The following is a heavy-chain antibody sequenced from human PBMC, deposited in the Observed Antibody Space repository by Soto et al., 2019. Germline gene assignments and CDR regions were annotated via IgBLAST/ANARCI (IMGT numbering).Heavy chain of an antibody. Sequence: SETLSLTCTVSGGSISSGGYYWSWIRQHPGKGLEWIGYIYYSGSTYYNPSLKSRVTISVDTSKNQLSLKLSSVTAADTAVYYCARDDRDIVVVPAAWGQGTLVTVSS. J-gene: IGHJ5*02. CDR3: ARDDRDIVVVPAA. V-gene: IGHV4-31*03. D-gene: IGHD2-2*01. CDR2: IYYSGST. CDR1: GGSISSGGYY.